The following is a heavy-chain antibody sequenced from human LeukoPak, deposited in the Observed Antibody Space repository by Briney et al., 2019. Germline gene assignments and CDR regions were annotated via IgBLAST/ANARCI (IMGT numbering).Heavy chain of an antibody. Sequence: SETLSLTCTVSGGSISSYYWSWIRQPPGKGLEWIGYIYYSGSTNYNPSLKSRVTISVDTSKNQFSLKLSSVTAADTAVYYCARHVRNGFRSGPGVAYYYYYMDVWGKGTTVTVSS. CDR2: IYYSGST. J-gene: IGHJ6*03. D-gene: IGHD3-3*01. CDR3: ARHVRNGFRSGPGVAYYYYYMDV. V-gene: IGHV4-59*08. CDR1: GGSISSYY.